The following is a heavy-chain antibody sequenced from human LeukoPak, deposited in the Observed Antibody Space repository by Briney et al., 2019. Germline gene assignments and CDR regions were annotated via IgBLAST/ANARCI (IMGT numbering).Heavy chain of an antibody. Sequence: GGSLRLSCVASGFTFSNSVMTWVRQAPGKGLGWVSSILGTGDYTYFANSVKGRFTISGDNSKNTLYLQVNSLRAGGTAIYYCARGSKGTYDYWGQGTLVTVSS. V-gene: IGHV3-23*01. J-gene: IGHJ4*02. CDR1: GFTFSNSV. CDR2: ILGTGDYT. CDR3: ARGSKGTYDY.